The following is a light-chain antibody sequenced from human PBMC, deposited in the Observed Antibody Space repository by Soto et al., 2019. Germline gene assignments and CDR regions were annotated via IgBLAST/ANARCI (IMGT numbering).Light chain of an antibody. V-gene: IGKV3D-11*01. J-gene: IGKJ5*01. CDR1: QGVSSY. CDR2: DAS. CDR3: QQRSNWAIT. Sequence: SPATLSLSPGERATLSCRASQGVSSYLAWYQQKPGQAPRLLIYDASNRATGIPARFSGSGPGTDFTLTISSLEPEDFAVYYCQQRSNWAITFGQGTRLEIK.